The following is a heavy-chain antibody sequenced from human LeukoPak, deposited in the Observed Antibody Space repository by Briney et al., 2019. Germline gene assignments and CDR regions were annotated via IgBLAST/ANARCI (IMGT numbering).Heavy chain of an antibody. CDR3: AREGSYGYGDY. J-gene: IGHJ4*02. Sequence: SETLPLTCTVSGGSISSGDYYWSWIRQPPGKGLEWIGYIYYSGSTYYNPSLKSRVTISVDTSKNQFSLKLSSVTAADTAVYYCAREGSYGYGDYWGQGTLVTVSS. CDR2: IYYSGST. V-gene: IGHV4-30-4*01. CDR1: GGSISSGDYY. D-gene: IGHD5-12*01.